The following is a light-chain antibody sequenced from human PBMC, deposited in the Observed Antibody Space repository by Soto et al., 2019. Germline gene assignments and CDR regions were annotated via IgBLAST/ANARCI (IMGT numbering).Light chain of an antibody. CDR2: VAS. CDR3: QQYNTWPRT. J-gene: IGKJ1*01. V-gene: IGKV3-11*01. Sequence: FLPQSPATISLRPRERSTPYFRAIQNVRTFXGWYPQKPGQAHRLLLYVASNRATGITARFSGSGSGTDFTLTISSLEPGGCAVYYCQQYNTWPRTFGQGT. CDR1: QNVRTF.